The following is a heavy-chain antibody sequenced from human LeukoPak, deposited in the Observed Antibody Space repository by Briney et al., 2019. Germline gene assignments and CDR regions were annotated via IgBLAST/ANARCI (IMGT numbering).Heavy chain of an antibody. CDR2: IYSGGST. Sequence: GGSLRLSCAASGFTVSSNYMNWVRQAPGKGLEWVSVIYSGGSTNYADSVKGRFTISRDNSKNTLCPQMNSLRAEDTAVYYCIYGYTLDFWGQGTLVTVSS. V-gene: IGHV3-53*01. J-gene: IGHJ4*02. CDR3: IYGYTLDF. D-gene: IGHD5-18*01. CDR1: GFTVSSNY.